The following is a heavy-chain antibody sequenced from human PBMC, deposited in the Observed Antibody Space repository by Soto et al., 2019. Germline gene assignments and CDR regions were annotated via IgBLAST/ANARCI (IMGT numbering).Heavy chain of an antibody. J-gene: IGHJ4*02. Sequence: GPEVKKPGASVKVSCKTSGYTFTSYGISWVRQAPGQGLEWMGWISTDKGKTNYAQKFQGRVTMTTDTSTTTAYMELRSLRSDDTAVYYCATRSPAFDYWGQGTLVTVSS. CDR3: ATRSPAFDY. CDR1: GYTFTSYG. CDR2: ISTDKGKT. V-gene: IGHV1-18*01.